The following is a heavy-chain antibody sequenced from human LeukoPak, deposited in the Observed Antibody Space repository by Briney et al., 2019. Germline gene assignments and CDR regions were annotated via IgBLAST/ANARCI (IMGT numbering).Heavy chain of an antibody. V-gene: IGHV3-23*01. J-gene: IGHJ4*02. Sequence: GGSLRLSCAASGFTFSSNSMTWVRQTPGKGLEWVSGISGSGDSTFYADSVKGRFTISRDNSRNTLCLQMSSLRPEDTAVYYCTKWSGFGDDWGQGTLVTVSS. CDR3: TKWSGFGDD. CDR1: GFTFSSNS. CDR2: ISGSGDST. D-gene: IGHD3-10*01.